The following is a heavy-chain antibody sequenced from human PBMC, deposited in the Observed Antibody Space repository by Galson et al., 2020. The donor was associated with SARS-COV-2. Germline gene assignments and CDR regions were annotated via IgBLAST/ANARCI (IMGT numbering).Heavy chain of an antibody. CDR2: IYTSGST. CDR3: ARDRRFSGSYYNAFDY. D-gene: IGHD3-10*01. Sequence: SETLSLTCTVSGGSISSGNYYWSWIRQPAGKGLEWIGRIYTSGSTNYNTSLKSRVIISLDTSKNQFSLKLSSVTAADTAVYYCARDRRFSGSYYNAFDYWGQGALVTVSS. V-gene: IGHV4-61*02. J-gene: IGHJ4*02. CDR1: GGSISSGNYY.